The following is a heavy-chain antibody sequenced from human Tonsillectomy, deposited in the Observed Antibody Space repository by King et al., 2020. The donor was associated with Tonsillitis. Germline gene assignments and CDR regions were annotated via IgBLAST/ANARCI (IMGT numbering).Heavy chain of an antibody. V-gene: IGHV1-18*01. Sequence: LQLVQSGAEVKKPGASVKVSCKASGYTFANYGISWGRQAPGQGLEWMGWIYGYNVDTTYAHKVQGRVTMTAETSTKTAYMELRSLGSDDTAVYYCVRDEGVLVAGDHSEYCYMDVWGGGTTVTVSS. J-gene: IGHJ6*03. CDR2: IYGYNVDT. CDR3: VRDEGVLVAGDHSEYCYMDV. CDR1: GYTFANYG. D-gene: IGHD2-15*01.